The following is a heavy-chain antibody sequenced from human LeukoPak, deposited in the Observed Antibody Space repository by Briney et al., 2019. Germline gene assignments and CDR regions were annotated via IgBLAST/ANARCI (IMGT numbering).Heavy chain of an antibody. CDR1: GDSISSYY. D-gene: IGHD2-21*02. Sequence: ASETLSLTCTVSGDSISSYYWSWIRQPPGKGLEWVGYIYYSGSTNYNPSLKSRVTISVDTSKNQFSLKLSSVTAADTAVYYCARVMVGDCYSCYYGMDVWGQGTTVTVSS. CDR2: IYYSGST. CDR3: ARVMVGDCYSCYYGMDV. J-gene: IGHJ6*02. V-gene: IGHV4-59*01.